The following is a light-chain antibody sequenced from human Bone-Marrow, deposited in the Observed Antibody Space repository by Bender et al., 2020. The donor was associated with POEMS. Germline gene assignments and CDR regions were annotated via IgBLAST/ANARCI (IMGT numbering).Light chain of an antibody. CDR3: ASWDDSLSGWV. J-gene: IGLJ3*02. CDR1: SSNIGTNF. CDR2: SKD. Sequence: QSVLTQPPSASGTPGQRVSISCSGSSSNIGTNFVYWYQQFPGTAPKLLIYSKDQRPSGVPNRFSTSRSGTSVSLAISGLRSEDEADYYCASWDDSLSGWVFGGGTKLTVL. V-gene: IGLV1-47*01.